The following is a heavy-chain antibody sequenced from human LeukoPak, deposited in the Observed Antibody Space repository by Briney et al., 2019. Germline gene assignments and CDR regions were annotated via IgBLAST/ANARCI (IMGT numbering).Heavy chain of an antibody. CDR3: ARSGYSYGYDY. CDR2: VSHTGST. J-gene: IGHJ4*02. Sequence: PSETLSLTCGVYGDSLSGYYWSWIRQPPGKGLEWLGEVSHTGSTNDNPSLKSRVTISIDTSKNQFSLNLSSVTAADTAVYFCARSGYSYGYDYRGQGTLVTVSS. D-gene: IGHD5-12*01. V-gene: IGHV4-34*01. CDR1: GDSLSGYY.